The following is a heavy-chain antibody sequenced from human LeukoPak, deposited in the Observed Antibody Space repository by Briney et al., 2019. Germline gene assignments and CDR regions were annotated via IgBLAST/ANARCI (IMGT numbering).Heavy chain of an antibody. J-gene: IGHJ4*02. CDR2: ISSSGST. V-gene: IGHV4-61*02. Sequence: SETLSLTCTVSGDSISSGDYYWSWIRQPAGKGLEWIGRISSSGSTNYNPSLKSRVTISVDTSKNQFSLKLSSVTAADTAVYYCARHRKICFDYRGQGTLVTVSS. CDR3: ARHRKICFDY. CDR1: GDSISSGDYY.